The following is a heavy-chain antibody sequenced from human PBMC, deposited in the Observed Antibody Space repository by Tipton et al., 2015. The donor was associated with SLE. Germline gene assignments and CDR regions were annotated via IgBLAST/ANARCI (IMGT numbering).Heavy chain of an antibody. CDR1: GGSISSYY. V-gene: IGHV4-59*12. J-gene: IGHJ4*02. D-gene: IGHD5-18*01. CDR3: ARVQLCFDY. CDR2: IYYSGST. Sequence: TLSLTCTVSGGSISSYYWSWIRQPPGKGLEWIGYIYYSGSTNYNPSLKSRVTISVDTSKNQFSLKLSSVTVADTAVYYCARVQLCFDYWGQGTLVTVSS.